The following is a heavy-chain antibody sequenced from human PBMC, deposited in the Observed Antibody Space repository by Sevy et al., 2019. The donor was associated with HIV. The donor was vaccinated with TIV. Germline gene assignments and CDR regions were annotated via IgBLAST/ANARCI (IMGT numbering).Heavy chain of an antibody. V-gene: IGHV3-21*01. CDR3: ARDAHYYYDSSRYMYYFDY. CDR2: ISSSSSYI. J-gene: IGHJ4*02. D-gene: IGHD3-22*01. Sequence: GGYLRLSCAASGFTFSSYSMNWVRQAPGKGLEWVSSISSSSSYIYYADSVKGRFTISRDNAKNSLYLQMNSLRAEDTAEYDCARDAHYYYDSSRYMYYFDYWGQGTVVPVSS. CDR1: GFTFSSYS.